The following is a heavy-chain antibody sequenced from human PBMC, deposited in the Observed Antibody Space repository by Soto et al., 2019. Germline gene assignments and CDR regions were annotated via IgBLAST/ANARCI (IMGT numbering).Heavy chain of an antibody. J-gene: IGHJ4*02. CDR2: ISHDGNNE. D-gene: IGHD1-26*01. CDR3: AREPGATPLSRFDY. V-gene: IGHV3-30*01. Sequence: QVQLVESGGGVVQPGRSLRLSCAASGFIFTSYAMHWVRQAPGKGLEWVTVISHDGNNEYYAASVKGRFTISRDNSKNTLSLQMNSLRPEDTAVYYCAREPGATPLSRFDYWGQGILVAVSS. CDR1: GFIFTSYA.